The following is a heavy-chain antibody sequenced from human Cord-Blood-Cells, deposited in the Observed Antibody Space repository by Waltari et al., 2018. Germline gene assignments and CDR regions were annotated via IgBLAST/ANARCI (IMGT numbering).Heavy chain of an antibody. CDR1: GYSISSGYY. J-gene: IGHJ4*02. CDR3: AIPSTYGYFDY. Sequence: QVQLQESGPGLVKPSETLSLTCAVSGYSISSGYYWGWIRQPPGKGLEWIGRIYHSGSTYYNPSLKSRVTISVDTSKNQFSLKLSSVTAADTAVYYCAIPSTYGYFDYWGQGTLVTVSS. D-gene: IGHD3-10*01. V-gene: IGHV4-38-2*01. CDR2: IYHSGST.